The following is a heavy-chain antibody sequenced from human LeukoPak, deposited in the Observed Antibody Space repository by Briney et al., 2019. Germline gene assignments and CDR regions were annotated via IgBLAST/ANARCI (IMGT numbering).Heavy chain of an antibody. Sequence: ASVKVSCKASGGTFSSYAISWVRQAPGQGLEWMGWINPNSGGTNYAQKFQGRVTMTRDTSISTAYMELSRLRSDDTAVYYCARTDYDFWSGYPSGYMDVWGKGTTVTVSS. CDR2: INPNSGGT. D-gene: IGHD3-3*01. CDR1: GGTFSSYA. J-gene: IGHJ6*03. CDR3: ARTDYDFWSGYPSGYMDV. V-gene: IGHV1-2*02.